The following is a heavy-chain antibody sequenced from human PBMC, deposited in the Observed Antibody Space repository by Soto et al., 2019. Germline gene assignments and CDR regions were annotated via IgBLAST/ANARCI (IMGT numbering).Heavy chain of an antibody. D-gene: IGHD4-17*01. CDR3: ARADYGGNNWFDP. CDR1: GYTFTGYY. CDR2: INPNSGGT. V-gene: IGHV1-2*04. J-gene: IGHJ5*02. Sequence: ASVKVSCKASGYTFTGYYMHWVRQAPGQGLEWMGWINPNSGGTNYAQKFQGWVTMTRDTSISTAYMELSRLRSDDTAVYYCARADYGGNNWFDPWGQGTLVTVSS.